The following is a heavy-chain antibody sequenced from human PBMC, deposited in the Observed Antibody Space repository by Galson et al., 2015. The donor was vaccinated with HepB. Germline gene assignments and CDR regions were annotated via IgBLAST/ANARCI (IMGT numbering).Heavy chain of an antibody. D-gene: IGHD6-19*01. CDR3: AKVFPEKTDGWYRQALYYFDA. CDR2: ISSSSSYI. J-gene: IGHJ4*02. V-gene: IGHV3-21*04. Sequence: SLRLSCAASGFTFSTYSMDWVRQAPGKGLEWVSSISSSSSYIYYADSVKGRFTISRDNSQNTLFLQMNSLRADDTAIYFCAKVFPEKTDGWYRQALYYFDAWGQGTRVTVSS. CDR1: GFTFSTYS.